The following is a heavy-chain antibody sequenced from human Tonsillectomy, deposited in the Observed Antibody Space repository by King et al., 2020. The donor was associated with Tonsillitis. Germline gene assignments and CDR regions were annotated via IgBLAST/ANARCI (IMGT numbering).Heavy chain of an antibody. D-gene: IGHD3-10*01. CDR1: GFTFDDYA. CDR3: AKIYYVSGSFYRDGYMDV. Sequence: VQLVESGGGVVQPGGSLRLSCAASGFTFDDYAMHWVRQAPGKGLEWISFISGDGGSTSYADSVKGRFTTSRDNSKNSLYLQMNSLRTEDTALYYCAKIYYVSGSFYRDGYMDVWGKGTTVTVSS. V-gene: IGHV3-43*02. CDR2: ISGDGGST. J-gene: IGHJ6*03.